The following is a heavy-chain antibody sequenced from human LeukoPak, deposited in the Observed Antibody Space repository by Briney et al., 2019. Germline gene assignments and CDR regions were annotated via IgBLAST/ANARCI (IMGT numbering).Heavy chain of an antibody. D-gene: IGHD3-10*01. V-gene: IGHV3-7*03. J-gene: IGHJ6*04. CDR2: IKQDGSEK. Sequence: GGSLRLSCAASGFTFSSYWMSWVRQAPGKGLEWVANIKQDGSEKYYVDSVKGRFTISRDNAKNSLYLQMNSLRAEDTAVYYCARWGIAMVRGVIDPSGDYGMDVWGKGTTVTVSP. CDR1: GFTFSSYW. CDR3: ARWGIAMVRGVIDPSGDYGMDV.